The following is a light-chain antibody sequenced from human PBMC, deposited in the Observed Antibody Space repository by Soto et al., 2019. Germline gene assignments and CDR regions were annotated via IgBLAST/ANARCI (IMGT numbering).Light chain of an antibody. CDR1: QSISSW. J-gene: IGKJ3*01. V-gene: IGKV1-5*03. Sequence: DIQMTQCPSTLSASVGDRVTITCRASQSISSWLAWYQQKPGKAPKVLIYKASSLESGVPSRFSGSGSGTEFTLTISSLQPDDFATYYCQQYNSYSLTFGPGTKVDIK. CDR2: KAS. CDR3: QQYNSYSLT.